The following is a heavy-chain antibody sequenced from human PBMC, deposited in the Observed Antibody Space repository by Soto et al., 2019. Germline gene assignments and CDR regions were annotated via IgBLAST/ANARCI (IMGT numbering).Heavy chain of an antibody. CDR3: ARDGEGGWDSAL. CDR1: GGSISSYY. Sequence: QVQLQESGPGLVKPSETLSLTCTVSGGSISSYYWSWIRQPPGKGLEWIGYIYYRGSTHYNPSLKSPVPIPEATSKNPFSLKLSSVTAADTAVYYCARDGEGGWDSALWGRCTLVTVSS. V-gene: IGHV4-59*01. J-gene: IGHJ2*01. D-gene: IGHD3-10*01. CDR2: IYYRGST.